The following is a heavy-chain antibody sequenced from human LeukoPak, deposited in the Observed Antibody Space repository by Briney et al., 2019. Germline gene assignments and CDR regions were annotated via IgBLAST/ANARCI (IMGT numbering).Heavy chain of an antibody. Sequence: GGSLRLSCAASGFTFSSFALNWVRLAPGKGLEWVSAISGSGVNTYYADSVKGRFTISRDKSNTTMFLQMNNLRAEDTAVYYCAKTGYNWKSADYFDSWGQGTLVTVSS. J-gene: IGHJ4*02. CDR1: GFTFSSFA. D-gene: IGHD1-20*01. CDR3: AKTGYNWKSADYFDS. V-gene: IGHV3-23*01. CDR2: ISGSGVNT.